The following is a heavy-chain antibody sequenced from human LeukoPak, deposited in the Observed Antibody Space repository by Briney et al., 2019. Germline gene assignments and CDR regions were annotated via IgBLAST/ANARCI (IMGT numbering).Heavy chain of an antibody. CDR2: ISYDGSNK. Sequence: HAGRSLRLSCAASGFTFSSYAMHWVRQAPGKGLEWVAVISYDGSNKYYADSVKGRFTISRDNSKNTLYLQMNSLRVDDTAVYYCARGFRSVTTWGYFDYWGQGALVTVSS. D-gene: IGHD4-17*01. CDR3: ARGFRSVTTWGYFDY. V-gene: IGHV3-30*07. CDR1: GFTFSSYA. J-gene: IGHJ4*02.